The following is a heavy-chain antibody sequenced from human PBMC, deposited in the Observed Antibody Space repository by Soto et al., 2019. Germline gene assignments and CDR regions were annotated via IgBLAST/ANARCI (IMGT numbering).Heavy chain of an antibody. CDR1: GFTFRTYG. Sequence: GGSLRLSCAASGFTFRTYGMHWVRQAPGKGLEGVAIFWYDGSNKYYAESVKGRFTISRNNSKNTLYLQMNSLRAEDTAVYYCARYGTFGAKGGSIDIWGQGTMVTVSS. CDR3: ARYGTFGAKGGSIDI. J-gene: IGHJ3*02. CDR2: FWYDGSNK. V-gene: IGHV3-33*01. D-gene: IGHD3-16*01.